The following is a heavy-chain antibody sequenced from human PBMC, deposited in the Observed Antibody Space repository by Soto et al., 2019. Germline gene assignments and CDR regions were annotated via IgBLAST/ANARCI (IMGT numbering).Heavy chain of an antibody. CDR3: ARRVFLASTCTEPFDY. Sequence: PGWSLRLSSAASRFTFSSYAMSWVRQAPGKGLEWVSSISGGGNDAYYADSVKGRFTISRDNSQNTLYLQMSSLRADDTAVCYCARRVFLASTCTEPFDYSVQGGLGTLS. CDR1: RFTFSSYA. CDR2: ISGGGNDA. J-gene: IGHJ4*02. V-gene: IGHV3-23*01. D-gene: IGHD3-3*02.